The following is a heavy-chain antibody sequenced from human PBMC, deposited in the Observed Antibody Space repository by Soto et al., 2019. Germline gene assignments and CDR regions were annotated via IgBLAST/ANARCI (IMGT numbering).Heavy chain of an antibody. CDR1: GFTFSSYS. CDR3: ARDYYDSSGYYLSPRDAFDI. V-gene: IGHV3-48*01. Sequence: EVQLVESGGGLVQPGGSLRLSCAASGFTFSSYSMNWVRQAPGKGLEWVSYISSSSSTIYYADSVKGRFTISRDNAKNSRYLQMNSLRAEDTAVYYCARDYYDSSGYYLSPRDAFDIWGQGTMVTVSS. D-gene: IGHD3-22*01. CDR2: ISSSSSTI. J-gene: IGHJ3*02.